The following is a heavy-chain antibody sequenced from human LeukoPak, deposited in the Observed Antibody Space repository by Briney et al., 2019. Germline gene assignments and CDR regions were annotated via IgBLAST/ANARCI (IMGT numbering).Heavy chain of an antibody. V-gene: IGHV4-61*08. CDR1: GGSISSGGYS. J-gene: IGHJ6*02. D-gene: IGHD1-1*01. Sequence: SETLSLTCAVSGGSISSGGYSWSWIRQPPGKGLEWIGYIYYSGSTNYNPSLKSRVTISVDTSKNQFSLKLSSVTAADTAVYYCARYDSNPYYYYGMDVWGQGTTVTVSS. CDR3: ARYDSNPYYYYGMDV. CDR2: IYYSGST.